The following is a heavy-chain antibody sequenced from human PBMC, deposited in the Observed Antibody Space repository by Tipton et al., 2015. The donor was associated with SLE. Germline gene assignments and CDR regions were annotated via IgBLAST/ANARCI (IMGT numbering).Heavy chain of an antibody. V-gene: IGHV3-23*01. CDR2: ISGSGGST. D-gene: IGHD1-26*01. J-gene: IGHJ3*02. CDR1: GFTFSSYA. Sequence: SLRLSCAASGFTFSSYAMSWVRQAPGKGLEWVSAISGSGGSTYYADSVKGRFTISRDNSKNTLYLQMNSLRAEDTAVYYCAKDGIVGATTYLDTFDIWGQGTMVTVSS. CDR3: AKDGIVGATTYLDTFDI.